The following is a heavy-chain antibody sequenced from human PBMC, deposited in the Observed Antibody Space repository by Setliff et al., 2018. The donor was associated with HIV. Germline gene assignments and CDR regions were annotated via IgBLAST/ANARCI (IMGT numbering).Heavy chain of an antibody. D-gene: IGHD2-15*01. J-gene: IGHJ5*02. Sequence: GGSLRLSCAASGFTFSNAWMSWVRQAPGKGLEWVGRIKRKTDGGTTDYAAPVKGRCTISRDDSKNTLYLQMNSLKTEDTAVYYCARDFSWATDAWGQGTLVTVSS. CDR1: GFTFSNAW. CDR2: IKRKTDGGTT. CDR3: ARDFSWATDA. V-gene: IGHV3-15*01.